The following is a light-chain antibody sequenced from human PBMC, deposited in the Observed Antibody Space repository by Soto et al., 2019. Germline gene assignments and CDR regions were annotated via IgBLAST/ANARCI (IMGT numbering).Light chain of an antibody. V-gene: IGKV3-20*01. Sequence: EIVLTQSPGTLSLSPGERASLSCRASQSVSSNYLAWYQQKSGQAPSLLIYDVSRRATGIPERFSGSGSGTDFTLTINRLEPADFAVYYCQHYGSSPRTFGQGTKVDI. CDR2: DVS. J-gene: IGKJ1*01. CDR1: QSVSSNY. CDR3: QHYGSSPRT.